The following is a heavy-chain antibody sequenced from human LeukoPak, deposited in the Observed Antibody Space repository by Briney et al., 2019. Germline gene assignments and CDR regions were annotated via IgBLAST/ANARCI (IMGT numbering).Heavy chain of an antibody. D-gene: IGHD6-19*01. CDR2: IIPIFGTA. J-gene: IGHJ6*02. Sequence: SVKVSCKASGYTFTSYAISWVRQAPGQGLEWMGGIIPIFGTANYAQKFQGRVTITADESTSTAYMELSSLRSEDTAVYYCARDTVAGDGMDVWGQGTTVTVSS. CDR1: GYTFTSYA. V-gene: IGHV1-69*13. CDR3: ARDTVAGDGMDV.